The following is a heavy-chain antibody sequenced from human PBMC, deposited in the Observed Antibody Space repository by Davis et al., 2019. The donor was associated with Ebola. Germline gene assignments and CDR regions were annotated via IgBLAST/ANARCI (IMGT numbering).Heavy chain of an antibody. D-gene: IGHD5/OR15-5a*01. Sequence: MPSETLSLTCTVSGGSISSYYWSWIRQPPGKGLEWIGYIYYSGSTNYNPSLKSRVTISVDTSKNQFSLKLSSVTAADTAVYYCASIFYDLNPGYYYGMDVWGQGTTVTVSS. CDR3: ASIFYDLNPGYYYGMDV. CDR2: IYYSGST. V-gene: IGHV4-59*08. CDR1: GGSISSYY. J-gene: IGHJ6*02.